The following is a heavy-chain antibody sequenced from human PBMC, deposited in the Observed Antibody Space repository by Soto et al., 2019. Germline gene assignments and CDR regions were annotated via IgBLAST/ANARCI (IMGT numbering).Heavy chain of an antibody. CDR3: AKDEGTSSTVFDY. D-gene: IGHD4-4*01. J-gene: IGHJ4*02. CDR2: ITATNGNT. Sequence: GGSLRLSCVASGFTFKAYAMGWVRQAPGTGLEWVSSITATNGNTYYADSVRGRFTISRDNSRNSLFLQMNGLRPEDSALYYCAKDEGTSSTVFDYWGQGTLVTVS. V-gene: IGHV3-23*01. CDR1: GFTFKAYA.